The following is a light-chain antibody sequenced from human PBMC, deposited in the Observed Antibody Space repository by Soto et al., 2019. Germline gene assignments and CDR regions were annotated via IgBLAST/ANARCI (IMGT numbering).Light chain of an antibody. CDR3: GSYTRSIYV. CDR1: ISDVGVYKF. V-gene: IGLV2-14*01. Sequence: QSLMTQPTSVSRSPGHSITISFTGTISDVGVYKFVSWYQQHPGKAHKLMIYEVSNRHSGVSSRFSGSKSGKTASLTISGLQAEDEADYYCGSYTRSIYVFAPGTKVTAL. CDR2: EVS. J-gene: IGLJ1*01.